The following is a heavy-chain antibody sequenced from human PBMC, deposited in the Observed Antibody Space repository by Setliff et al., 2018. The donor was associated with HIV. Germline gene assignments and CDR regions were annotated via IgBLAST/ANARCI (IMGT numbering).Heavy chain of an antibody. Sequence: SVKVSCKASGGTFSSYRISWVRQAPGQGLEYMGGVIPGLGIAYYAQRFQGRVTITADESTSTVYMDLSSLRSEDTAMYYCARDAGYIGTSWNYWGQGTRVTVSS. CDR1: GGTFSSYR. J-gene: IGHJ4*02. CDR2: VIPGLGIA. V-gene: IGHV1-69*10. D-gene: IGHD5-12*01. CDR3: ARDAGYIGTSWNY.